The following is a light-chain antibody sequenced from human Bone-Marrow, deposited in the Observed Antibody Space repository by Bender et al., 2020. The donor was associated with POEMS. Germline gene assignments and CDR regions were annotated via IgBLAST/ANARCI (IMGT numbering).Light chain of an antibody. CDR2: EVT. V-gene: IGLV2-14*02. J-gene: IGLJ3*02. Sequence: QSALTQPASVSGSPGQSITISCTGTASDVGNYNVVSWFQQHPGQAPKLLIYEVTKRPSGISNRFSGSKSGNTASLTISGLQAEDEGDYYCNSYITGGNYVFGGGTRVTVL. CDR3: NSYITGGNYV. CDR1: ASDVGNYNV.